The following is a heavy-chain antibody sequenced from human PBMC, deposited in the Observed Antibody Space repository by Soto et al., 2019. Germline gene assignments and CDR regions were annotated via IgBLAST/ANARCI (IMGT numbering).Heavy chain of an antibody. Sequence: QVQLVQSGAEVKKPGASVKASCKASGYPFGGYAIGWVRQAPGQGLEWMGWVSAHTGDSGYAQRFQGRVTLTTETSTSTAYMELRGLRSDDTAVYYCARPSTSYGDYGWSLAYWGQGTLVTVSS. CDR3: ARPSTSYGDYGWSLAY. CDR1: GYPFGGYA. CDR2: VSAHTGDS. J-gene: IGHJ4*02. V-gene: IGHV1-18*01. D-gene: IGHD4-17*01.